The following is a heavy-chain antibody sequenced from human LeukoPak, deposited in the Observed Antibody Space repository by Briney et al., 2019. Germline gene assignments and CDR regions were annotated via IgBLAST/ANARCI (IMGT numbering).Heavy chain of an antibody. Sequence: GGSLRLSCAASGFTFSSYAMSWVRQAPGKGLEWVSAISGSGGSTYYADSVKGRFTISRDNSKNTLYLQMNSLRAEDTAVYYCAKAHYDFWSGYYRYFDYWGQGTLATVSS. CDR1: GFTFSSYA. CDR3: AKAHYDFWSGYYRYFDY. J-gene: IGHJ4*02. D-gene: IGHD3-3*01. CDR2: ISGSGGST. V-gene: IGHV3-23*01.